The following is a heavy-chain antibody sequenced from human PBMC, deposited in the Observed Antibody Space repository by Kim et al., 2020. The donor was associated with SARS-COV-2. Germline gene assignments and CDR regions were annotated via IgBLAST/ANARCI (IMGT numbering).Heavy chain of an antibody. Sequence: SETLSLTCTVSGGSISSGGYYWSWIRQHPGKGLEWIGYIYYSGSTYYNPSLKSRVTISVDTSKNQFSLKLSSVTAADTAVYYCARFLRGYCSGGSCYAFDYWGQGTLVTVSS. V-gene: IGHV4-31*03. J-gene: IGHJ4*02. CDR3: ARFLRGYCSGGSCYAFDY. CDR1: GGSISSGGYY. D-gene: IGHD2-15*01. CDR2: IYYSGST.